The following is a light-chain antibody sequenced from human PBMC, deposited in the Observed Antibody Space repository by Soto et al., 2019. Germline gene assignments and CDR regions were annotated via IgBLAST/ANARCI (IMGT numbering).Light chain of an antibody. J-gene: IGKJ1*01. CDR2: GAS. CDR1: EYVNNN. CDR3: QQYKKWPPWT. V-gene: IGKV3-15*01. Sequence: EIVMTQSPANLSVSPGESAMLSCRASEYVNNNLAWDQHKPGQAPRLLIFGASTRATDTPARFSGSGSGTEFTITIRGPQSADSAVYYYQQYKKWPPWTFGQGTKVEIK.